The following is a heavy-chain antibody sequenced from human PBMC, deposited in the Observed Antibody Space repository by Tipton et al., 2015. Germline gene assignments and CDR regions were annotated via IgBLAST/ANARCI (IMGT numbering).Heavy chain of an antibody. Sequence: TLSLTCTVSGGSFSDYYWSWIRQSPGKGLEWIGEINHGGSTNYNPSLKSRVTISRDTSKNQFSLKLSSVTAADTAVYYCARGAQHSTWSWGQGTLVTVSS. CDR2: INHGGST. J-gene: IGHJ5*02. D-gene: IGHD6-13*01. V-gene: IGHV4-34*01. CDR1: GGSFSDYY. CDR3: ARGAQHSTWS.